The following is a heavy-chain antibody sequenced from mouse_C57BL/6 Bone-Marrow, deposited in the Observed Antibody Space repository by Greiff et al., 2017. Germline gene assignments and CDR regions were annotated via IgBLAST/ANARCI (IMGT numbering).Heavy chain of an antibody. CDR2: ISSGGSYT. Sequence: EVQGVESGGDLVKPGGSLTLSCAASGFTFRSYGMSWVRPTPDKRLEWVATISSGGSYTYYPDSVKGRFTISRDNAKNTLYLQMSSLKSEDTAMYYCARRITTGGQGTLVTVSA. V-gene: IGHV5-6*01. CDR3: ARRITT. J-gene: IGHJ3*01. CDR1: GFTFRSYG. D-gene: IGHD1-1*01.